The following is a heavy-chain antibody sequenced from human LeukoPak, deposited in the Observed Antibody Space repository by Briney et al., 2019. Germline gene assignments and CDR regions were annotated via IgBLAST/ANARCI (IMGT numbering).Heavy chain of an antibody. CDR2: IRYDGTSK. CDR3: AREYYYDTSAYYTFDY. J-gene: IGHJ4*02. CDR1: GFTFVNYG. Sequence: GGSLRLSCAASGFTFVNYGMHWVRQAPGKGLEWVAFIRYDGTSKYYVDSVKGRFTISRDNAKNSLYLQMNSLRPEDTALYYCAREYYYDTSAYYTFDYWGQGTPVTVSS. D-gene: IGHD3-22*01. V-gene: IGHV3-30*02.